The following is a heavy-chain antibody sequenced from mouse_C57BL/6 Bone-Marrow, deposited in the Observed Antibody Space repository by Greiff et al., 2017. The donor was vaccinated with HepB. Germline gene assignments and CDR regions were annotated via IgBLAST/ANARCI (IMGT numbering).Heavy chain of an antibody. V-gene: IGHV1-50*01. CDR1: GYTFTSYW. Sequence: QVQLQQPGAELVKPGASVKLSCKASGYTFTSYWMQWVKQRPGQGLEWIGEIDPSDSYTNYNQKFKGKATWTVDTSSSTAYMQLSSLTSEDSAVYYCARILSGVWGTGTTVTVSS. CDR3: ARILSGV. J-gene: IGHJ1*03. CDR2: IDPSDSYT.